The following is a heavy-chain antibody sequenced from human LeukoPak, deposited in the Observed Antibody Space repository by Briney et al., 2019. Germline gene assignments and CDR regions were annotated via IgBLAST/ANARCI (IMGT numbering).Heavy chain of an antibody. CDR3: ARGYRYYDILTGYYPYYYYMDV. CDR1: GGSISSYY. J-gene: IGHJ6*03. Sequence: PSETLSLTCTVSGGSISSYYWSWIRQPPGKGLEWIGYIYYSGSTNYNPSLKSRVTISVDTSKSQFSLKLSSVTAADTAVYYCARGYRYYDILTGYYPYYYYMDVWGKGTTVTVSS. V-gene: IGHV4-59*01. D-gene: IGHD3-9*01. CDR2: IYYSGST.